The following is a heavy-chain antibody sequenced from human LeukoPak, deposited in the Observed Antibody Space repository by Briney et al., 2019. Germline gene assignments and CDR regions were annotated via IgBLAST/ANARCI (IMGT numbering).Heavy chain of an antibody. J-gene: IGHJ4*02. CDR2: IWYDGNNK. CDR3: ARGDKFSGDY. D-gene: IGHD3-16*01. CDR1: GFNLSTYG. V-gene: IGHV3-33*01. Sequence: GGSLRLSCAASGFNLSTYGMHWVRQAPGKGLEWVADIWYDGNNKFYADSVKGRFTISRDNSKNTVHLQMYSLRDEDTAVYFCARGDKFSGDYWGQGTLVTVSS.